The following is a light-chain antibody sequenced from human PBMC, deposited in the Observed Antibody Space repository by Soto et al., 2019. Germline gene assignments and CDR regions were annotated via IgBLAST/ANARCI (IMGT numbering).Light chain of an antibody. CDR2: EDN. Sequence: QSVLTQPASVSGSPGQSITISCTGTSNDVGSYKLVSWYQQNPGKAPKLIIHEDNRRPSVVSGRFSGSKSGNTASLTISGLQIEDEADYYCCSYAGSTTFVFGSGTKLTVL. V-gene: IGLV2-23*01. CDR1: SNDVGSYKL. J-gene: IGLJ1*01. CDR3: CSYAGSTTFV.